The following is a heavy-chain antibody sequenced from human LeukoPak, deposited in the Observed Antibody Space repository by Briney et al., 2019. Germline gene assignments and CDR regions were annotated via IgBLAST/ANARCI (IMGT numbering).Heavy chain of an antibody. V-gene: IGHV3-23*01. Sequence: GGSLRLSCAASGFLFSNYAITWIRQAPGKGLEWVSEISGSGESTYYGDSVKGRFTISRDNSKNTLYLQMNSLRAGDTAIYYCAREHWDFDYWGQGTLVTVSS. D-gene: IGHD7-27*01. CDR1: GFLFSNYA. J-gene: IGHJ4*02. CDR3: AREHWDFDY. CDR2: ISGSGEST.